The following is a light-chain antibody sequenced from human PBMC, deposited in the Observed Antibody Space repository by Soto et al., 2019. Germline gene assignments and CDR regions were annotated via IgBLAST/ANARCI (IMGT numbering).Light chain of an antibody. Sequence: EIVLTQSPGTLSLSPGERATLSYRASQTVGNNYLAWYQQKPGQTPRLLIHGASNRATGIPDRISGSGSGTDFTLFISRLEPEDFAVYYCQQYASSPLTFGGGTKVEIK. CDR3: QQYASSPLT. CDR2: GAS. J-gene: IGKJ4*01. V-gene: IGKV3-20*01. CDR1: QTVGNNY.